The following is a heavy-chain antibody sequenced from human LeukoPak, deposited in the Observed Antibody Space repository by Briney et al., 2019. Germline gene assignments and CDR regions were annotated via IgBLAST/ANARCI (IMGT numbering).Heavy chain of an antibody. CDR3: ARLIRGAFDI. V-gene: IGHV3-66*04. CDR2: IYSGGST. J-gene: IGHJ3*02. Sequence: SGGSLRLSCAASGFTVSNNYMSWVRQAPGKGLEWVSVIYSGGSTYYADSVKGRFTISRDNSKNTLYLQMNSLRAEDTAVYYCARLIRGAFDIWGQGTMVTVSS. CDR1: GFTVSNNY. D-gene: IGHD2/OR15-2a*01.